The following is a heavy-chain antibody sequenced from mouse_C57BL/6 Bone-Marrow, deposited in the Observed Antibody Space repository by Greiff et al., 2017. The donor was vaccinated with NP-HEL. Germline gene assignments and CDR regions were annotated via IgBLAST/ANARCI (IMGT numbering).Heavy chain of an antibody. Sequence: EVQLVESGPELVKPGASVKISCKASGYSFTGYYMNWVKQSPEKSLEWIGEINPSTGGTNYNQKFKAKATLTVDKSSSTAYMQLKILTSEDSAVYYCARSRIYYYGSSVYFDYWGQGTPLTVSS. V-gene: IGHV1-42*01. CDR2: INPSTGGT. CDR1: GYSFTGYY. J-gene: IGHJ2*01. CDR3: ARSRIYYYGSSVYFDY. D-gene: IGHD1-1*01.